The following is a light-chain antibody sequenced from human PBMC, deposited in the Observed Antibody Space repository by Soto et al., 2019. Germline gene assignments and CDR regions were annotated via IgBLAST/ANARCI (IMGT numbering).Light chain of an antibody. V-gene: IGKV1-5*03. CDR1: QSISSW. J-gene: IGKJ4*01. CDR3: QQYKSYSAHGLT. Sequence: DIQMTQSPSTLSASVGDRVTITCRASQSISSWLAWYQQKPGKAPKLLIYKASSLESGVPSRFSGSGSGTEFTLTISSLQPDDFATYYCQQYKSYSAHGLTFGGGTKVGIK. CDR2: KAS.